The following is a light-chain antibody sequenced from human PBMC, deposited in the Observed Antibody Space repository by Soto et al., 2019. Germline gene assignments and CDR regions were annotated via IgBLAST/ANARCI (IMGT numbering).Light chain of an antibody. CDR3: QQYNNWPLT. V-gene: IGKV3-15*01. CDR2: GAS. J-gene: IGKJ1*01. Sequence: EIVMTQSTSTLSESPGERVTLSWGASQSVSRNLAWYQQKPGQAPRLLIYGASTRATGIPARFSGSGYGTEFNLTISSLQSEDFAVYYCQQYNNWPLTFGQGTKVDIK. CDR1: QSVSRN.